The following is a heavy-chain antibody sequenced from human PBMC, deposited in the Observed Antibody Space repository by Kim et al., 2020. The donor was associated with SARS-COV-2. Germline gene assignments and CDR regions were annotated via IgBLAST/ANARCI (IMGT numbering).Heavy chain of an antibody. J-gene: IGHJ5*01. CDR3: ARHTEWEIFYYFYS. CDR1: GGSIGSTNHY. D-gene: IGHD2-8*01. Sequence: SETLSLTCTVSGGSIGSTNHYWGWIRQPPGKGVEWIGSFFYNGNTYYSQSLKSRVTISSDTSRNQFSLNLASVTAADTAVYYCARHTEWEIFYYFYSWG. CDR2: FFYNGNT. V-gene: IGHV4-39*01.